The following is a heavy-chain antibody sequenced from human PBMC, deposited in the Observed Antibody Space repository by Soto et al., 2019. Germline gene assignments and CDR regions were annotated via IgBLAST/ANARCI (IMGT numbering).Heavy chain of an antibody. CDR1: GPTFSSYP. J-gene: IGHJ6*02. V-gene: IGHV1-69*13. CDR3: ARDFGYDFWSGSYNYYYYGMDV. D-gene: IGHD3-3*01. CDR2: IIPIFGTA. Sequence: SMKVSCKASGPTFSSYPISWVRQAPVQGLEWMGGIIPIFGTANYAQKFQGRVTITADESTSTAYMEPSSLRCEDTAIYYCARDFGYDFWSGSYNYYYYGMDVWGQGTTVTVSS.